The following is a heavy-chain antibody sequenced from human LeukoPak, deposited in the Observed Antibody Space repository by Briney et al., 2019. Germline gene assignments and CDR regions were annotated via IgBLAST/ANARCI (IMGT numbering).Heavy chain of an antibody. J-gene: IGHJ4*02. CDR3: AKETGIILVRGAVDY. CDR1: GFAFSSYA. D-gene: IGHD3-10*01. Sequence: QPGGSLRLSCAASGFAFSSYAMSWVRQAPGKGLEWVSVTSGSGGNPYYADSVKGRFTISRDNSKNTLYLHMNSLRAEDTALYYCAKETGIILVRGAVDYWGRGTLVTVSS. V-gene: IGHV3-23*01. CDR2: TSGSGGNP.